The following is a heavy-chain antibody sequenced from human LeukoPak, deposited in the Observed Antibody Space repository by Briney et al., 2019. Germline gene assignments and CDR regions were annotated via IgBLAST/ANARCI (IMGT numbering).Heavy chain of an antibody. V-gene: IGHV3-23*01. Sequence: PGGSLTLSCAGSGFTFSSYAMSWVRQAPGQGLEWVSVISDSGDYTSYADSVKGRFTISRDNSKNTLYLQMNSLRAEDTAVYYCAKHCSSTSCYFWGQGTLVTVSS. J-gene: IGHJ4*02. D-gene: IGHD2-2*01. CDR3: AKHCSSTSCYF. CDR2: ISDSGDYT. CDR1: GFTFSSYA.